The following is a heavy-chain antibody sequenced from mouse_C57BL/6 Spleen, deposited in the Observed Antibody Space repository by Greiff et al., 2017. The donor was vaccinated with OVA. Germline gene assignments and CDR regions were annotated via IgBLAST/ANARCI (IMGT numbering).Heavy chain of an antibody. CDR3: ARPPLGGYWYFDV. CDR1: GFNIKDYY. D-gene: IGHD1-1*02. V-gene: IGHV14-2*01. Sequence: EVKLMESGAELVKPGASVKLSCTASGFNIKDYYMHWVKQRTEQGLEWIGRIDPEDGETKYAPKFQGKATITADTSSNTAYLQLSSLTSEDTAVYYCARPPLGGYWYFDVWGTGTTVTVSS. J-gene: IGHJ1*03. CDR2: IDPEDGET.